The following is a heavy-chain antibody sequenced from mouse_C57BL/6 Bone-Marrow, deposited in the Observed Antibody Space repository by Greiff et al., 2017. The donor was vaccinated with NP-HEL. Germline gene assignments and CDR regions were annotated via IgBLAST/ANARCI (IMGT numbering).Heavy chain of an antibody. CDR2: IDPENGDT. CDR3: TTDTTVVARL. V-gene: IGHV14-4*01. D-gene: IGHD1-1*01. J-gene: IGHJ4*01. CDR1: GFNIKDDY. Sequence: EVQLQQSGAELVRPGASVKLSCTASGFNIKDDYMHWVKQRPEQGLEWIGWIDPENGDTAYASKFQGKATLTADTSSNTAYLQLSSRTSEDTAVDYCTTDTTVVARLWGQGTAVTVSS.